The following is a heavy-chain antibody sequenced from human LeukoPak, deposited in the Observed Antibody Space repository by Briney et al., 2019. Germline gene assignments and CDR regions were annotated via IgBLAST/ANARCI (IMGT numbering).Heavy chain of an antibody. CDR2: IYYSGST. Sequence: SETLSLTCTVSGGSISSYYWSWIRQPPGKGLEWIGYIYYSGSTNYNPSLKSRVTISVDTSKNQISLKLSSVTAADTAVYYCARDRSGFGSWFDPWGQGTLVTVSS. D-gene: IGHD1-26*01. J-gene: IGHJ5*02. CDR3: ARDRSGFGSWFDP. CDR1: GGSISSYY. V-gene: IGHV4-59*01.